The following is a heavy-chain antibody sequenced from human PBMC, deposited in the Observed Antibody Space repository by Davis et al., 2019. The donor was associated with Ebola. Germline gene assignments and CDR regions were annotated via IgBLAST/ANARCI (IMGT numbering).Heavy chain of an antibody. V-gene: IGHV3-23*01. CDR2: ISSSGDST. CDR1: GFTFSSYA. D-gene: IGHD3-10*01. Sequence: GESLKISCAASGFTFSSYAMSWVRQAPGKGLEWVSSISSSGDSTYYADSVKGRFTISRDNSKNTLYLQMNSLRAEDTAVYYCAKDRNYDSGSYQGHDPWGQGTLVTVSS. J-gene: IGHJ5*02. CDR3: AKDRNYDSGSYQGHDP.